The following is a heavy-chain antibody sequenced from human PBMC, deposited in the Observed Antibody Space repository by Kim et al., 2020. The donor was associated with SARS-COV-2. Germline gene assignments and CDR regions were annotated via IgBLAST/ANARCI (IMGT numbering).Heavy chain of an antibody. V-gene: IGHV3-53*01. J-gene: IGHJ4*01. CDR3: ARGKAGAEGIDH. CDR1: DFSVSQNY. Sequence: GGSLRLSCGAPDFSVSQNYMAWVRRAPGKGLEWISVIYSGDSTYYADSVRGRFIIARDTSRNSLNLEMHSRRADDTAPYYCARGKAGAEGIDHWGHGT. D-gene: IGHD6-13*01. CDR2: IYSGDST.